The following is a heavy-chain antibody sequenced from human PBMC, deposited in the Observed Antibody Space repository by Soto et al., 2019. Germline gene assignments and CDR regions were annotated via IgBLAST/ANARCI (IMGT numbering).Heavy chain of an antibody. V-gene: IGHV3-48*01. J-gene: IGHJ4*02. CDR1: GFIFSRYT. Sequence: GGSLRLSCAASGFIFSRYTMNWVRQAPGKGLEWISYIKSDSSTIYYTDSVKGRFTISRDNAKNSLYLQMNSLRAEDTAVYYCARASITGAAGRDFWGQGTLVTVSS. CDR2: IKSDSSTI. D-gene: IGHD1-20*01. CDR3: ARASITGAAGRDF.